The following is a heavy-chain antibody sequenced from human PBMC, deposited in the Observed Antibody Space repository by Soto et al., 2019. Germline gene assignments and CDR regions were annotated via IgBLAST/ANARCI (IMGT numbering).Heavy chain of an antibody. Sequence: PGGSLRLSCAASGFTFSSYAMHWVRQAPGKGLEYVSAISSNGGSTYYANSVKGRFTISRDNSKNTLYLQMGSLRAEDMAVYYCARGPPPYSYGYYYYMDVWGKGTTVTVSS. D-gene: IGHD5-18*01. CDR3: ARGPPPYSYGYYYYMDV. J-gene: IGHJ6*03. CDR2: ISSNGGST. CDR1: GFTFSSYA. V-gene: IGHV3-64*01.